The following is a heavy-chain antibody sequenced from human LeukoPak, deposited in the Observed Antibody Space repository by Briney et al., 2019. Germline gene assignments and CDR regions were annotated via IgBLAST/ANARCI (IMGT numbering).Heavy chain of an antibody. CDR3: ARAHRDGYTPLAFDI. D-gene: IGHD5-24*01. CDR2: IIPIFGTA. J-gene: IGHJ3*02. CDR1: GGTFSSYA. Sequence: SVKVSCKASGGTFSSYAISWVRQAPGQGLEWVGGIIPIFGTANYAQKFQGRVTITTDESTSTAYMELSSLRSEDTAVYYCARAHRDGYTPLAFDIWGQGTMVTVSS. V-gene: IGHV1-69*05.